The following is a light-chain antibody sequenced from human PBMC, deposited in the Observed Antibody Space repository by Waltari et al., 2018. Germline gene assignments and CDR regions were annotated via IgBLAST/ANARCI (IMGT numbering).Light chain of an antibody. CDR3: QQRYSIPLT. Sequence: DIQMTQSPSSQSASVGDRVTITCRASQTITRYLNWFQQKPGKAPKLLIYATSSLQSGVPSRFSGIGSGTDVTLTISSLQPKDFSTYYCQQRYSIPLTFGGGTKVEIK. V-gene: IGKV1-39*01. J-gene: IGKJ4*01. CDR2: ATS. CDR1: QTITRY.